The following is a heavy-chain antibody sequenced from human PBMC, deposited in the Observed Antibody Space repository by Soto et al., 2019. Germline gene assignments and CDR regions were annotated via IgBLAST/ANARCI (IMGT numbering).Heavy chain of an antibody. CDR3: AKDKGGQQLVFSYYYYYGMDV. CDR2: ISYDGSNK. D-gene: IGHD6-13*01. CDR1: GFTFSSYG. J-gene: IGHJ6*02. Sequence: GGSLRLSCAASGFTFSSYGMHWVRQAPGKGLEWVAVISYDGSNKYYADSVKGRFTISRDNSKNTLYLQMNSLRAEDTAVYYCAKDKGGQQLVFSYYYYYGMDVWGQGTTVTVSS. V-gene: IGHV3-30*18.